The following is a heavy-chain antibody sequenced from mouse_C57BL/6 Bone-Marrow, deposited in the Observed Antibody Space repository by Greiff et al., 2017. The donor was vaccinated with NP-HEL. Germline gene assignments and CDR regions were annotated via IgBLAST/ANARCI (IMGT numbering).Heavy chain of an antibody. V-gene: IGHV1-9*01. J-gene: IGHJ1*03. Sequence: VQLQQPGAELMKPGASVKLSCKATGYTFTGYWIEWVKQRPGHGLEWIGEILPGGGSTNYNQKFKGKATFTADTSSSTAYMQLSSLTTEDSAVYYCARVRDWYFDVWGTGTTLTVSS. CDR1: GYTFTGYW. D-gene: IGHD2-14*01. CDR2: ILPGGGST. CDR3: ARVRDWYFDV.